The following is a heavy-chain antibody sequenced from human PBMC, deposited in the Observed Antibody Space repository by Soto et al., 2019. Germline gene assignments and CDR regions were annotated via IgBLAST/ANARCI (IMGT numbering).Heavy chain of an antibody. J-gene: IGHJ6*02. V-gene: IGHV3-30*18. D-gene: IGHD3-3*01. Sequence: GGSLRLSCAASGFTFSSYGMHWVRQAPGKGLEWVAVISYDGSNKYYADSVKGRFTISRDNSKNTLYLQMNSLRAEDTAVYHCAKDPGASYDFWSGYYSAYYYGMDVWGQGTTVTVSS. CDR2: ISYDGSNK. CDR1: GFTFSSYG. CDR3: AKDPGASYDFWSGYYSAYYYGMDV.